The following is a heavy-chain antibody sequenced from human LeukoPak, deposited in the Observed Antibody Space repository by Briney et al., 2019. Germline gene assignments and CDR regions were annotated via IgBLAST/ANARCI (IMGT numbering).Heavy chain of an antibody. V-gene: IGHV1-2*02. CDR3: ARNKVTMIVVVGRYYGMDV. CDR1: GYTFTGYY. Sequence: GASVKVSCKASGYTFTGYYMHWVRQAPGQGLEWMGWINPNSGGTNYAQKFQGRVTMTRDTSISTAYMELSRPRSDDTAVYYCARNKVTMIVVVGRYYGMDVWGQGTTVTVSS. D-gene: IGHD3-22*01. CDR2: INPNSGGT. J-gene: IGHJ6*02.